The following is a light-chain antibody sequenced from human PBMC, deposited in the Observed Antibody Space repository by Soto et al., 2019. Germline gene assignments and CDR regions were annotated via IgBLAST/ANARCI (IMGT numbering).Light chain of an antibody. CDR1: QSVSSSY. V-gene: IGKV3-20*01. CDR2: AAS. J-gene: IGKJ4*01. CDR3: QQYNRWPLT. Sequence: EIVLTQSPVTLSLYTGERATLSCRASQSVSSSYLAWYQQKPGQAPRILIYAASSRATGIPDRFSGSGSGTEFTLTISSLQSEDFAVYYCQQYNRWPLTFGGGSKADIK.